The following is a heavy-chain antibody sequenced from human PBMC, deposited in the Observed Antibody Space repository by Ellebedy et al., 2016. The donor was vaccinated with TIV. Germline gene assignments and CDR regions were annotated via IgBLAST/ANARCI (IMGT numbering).Heavy chain of an antibody. J-gene: IGHJ4*02. CDR3: TRLMVRGVTIYYFDN. Sequence: SETLSLTXTVSGYSISSGYYWGWVRQPPGKGLEWIGSISHSGSTYQNPSLKSRVTILVDASKNQFSLNLTSVTAADTAVYYCTRLMVRGVTIYYFDNWGQGTLVTVSS. D-gene: IGHD3-10*01. CDR2: ISHSGST. CDR1: GYSISSGYY. V-gene: IGHV4-38-2*02.